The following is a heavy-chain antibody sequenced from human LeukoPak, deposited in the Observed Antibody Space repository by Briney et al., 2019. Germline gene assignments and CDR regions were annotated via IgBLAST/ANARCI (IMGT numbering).Heavy chain of an antibody. CDR3: ATALGYCSSTSCNKNWFDP. CDR1: GYTFTDYY. V-gene: IGHV1-69-2*01. Sequence: ASVNVSCKVSGYTFTDYYMHWVQQAPGKGLEWMGLVDPEDGETIYAEKFQGRVTITADTSTDTTYMELRSLRSEDTAVYYCATALGYCSSTSCNKNWFDPWGQGTLVTVSS. D-gene: IGHD2-2*02. J-gene: IGHJ5*02. CDR2: VDPEDGET.